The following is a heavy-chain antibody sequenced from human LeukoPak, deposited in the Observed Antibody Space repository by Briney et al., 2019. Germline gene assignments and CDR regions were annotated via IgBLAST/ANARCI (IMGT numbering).Heavy chain of an antibody. V-gene: IGHV4-34*01. D-gene: IGHD3-3*01. Sequence: KASETLSLTCAVYGGSFSGYYWSWIRQPPGKGLEWIGEINHSGSTNYNPSLKSRVTISVDTSKNQFSLKLSSVTAADTAVYYCARGVAYTIFGVVIPPGWFDPWGQGTLVTVPS. CDR3: ARGVAYTIFGVVIPPGWFDP. J-gene: IGHJ5*02. CDR2: INHSGST. CDR1: GGSFSGYY.